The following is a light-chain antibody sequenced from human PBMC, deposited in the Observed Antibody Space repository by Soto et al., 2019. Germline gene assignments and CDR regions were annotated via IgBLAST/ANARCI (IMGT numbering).Light chain of an antibody. CDR3: QQYGSSPLT. Sequence: EIVLTQSPGTLSLSPGERATLSCRASQSVSSSYLAWYQQKPGQAPRLLIYGASSRATGIPDRFSGSGSATDFTLTISRLEPEDFAVYYCQQYGSSPLTFGVGTKVEIK. CDR1: QSVSSSY. CDR2: GAS. J-gene: IGKJ4*01. V-gene: IGKV3-20*01.